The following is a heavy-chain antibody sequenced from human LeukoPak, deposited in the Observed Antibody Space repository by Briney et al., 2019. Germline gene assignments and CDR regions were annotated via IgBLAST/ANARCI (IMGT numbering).Heavy chain of an antibody. CDR1: GFTFSSHS. V-gene: IGHV3-48*04. CDR3: ARDLPLNCHYSSDYYPLFDY. J-gene: IGHJ4*02. CDR2: ISSSSSSI. D-gene: IGHD3-22*01. Sequence: GSLRLSCAASGFTFSSHSMNWVRQAPGKGLEWVSYISSSSSSIYYADSVKGRFTISRDNAKNSLYLHMNSLRAEDTAVYYCARDLPLNCHYSSDYYPLFDYWGQGTLVTVSS.